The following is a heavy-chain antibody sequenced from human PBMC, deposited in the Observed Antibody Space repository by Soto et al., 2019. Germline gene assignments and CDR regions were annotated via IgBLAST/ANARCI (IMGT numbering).Heavy chain of an antibody. CDR3: ARGAAAGGNWFDP. CDR1: GGSISSSSYY. Sequence: SETLSLTCTVSGGSISSSSYYWGWIRQPPGKGLEWIGSIYCSGSTYYNPSLKSRVTISVDTSKNQFSLKLSSVTAADTAVYYCARGAAAGGNWFDPWGQGTLVTVSS. J-gene: IGHJ5*02. D-gene: IGHD6-13*01. CDR2: IYCSGST. V-gene: IGHV4-39*01.